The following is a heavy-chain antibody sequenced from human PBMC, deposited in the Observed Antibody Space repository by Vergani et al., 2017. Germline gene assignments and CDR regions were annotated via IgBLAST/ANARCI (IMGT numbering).Heavy chain of an antibody. D-gene: IGHD2-8*02. CDR1: GFTLSHYS. V-gene: IGHV3-21*01. CDR3: VRDVRVSRT. CDR2: ISGNNDDV. Sequence: EVQMVESGGGLVTPGGSLRLFCVASGFTLSHYSMNWVRQAPGKGREWVTSISGNNDDVYYADSDKGRFTISRDNAKNSLYLGRSSLRAEDTAVYYCVRDVRVSRTWGQGTLVAVSS. J-gene: IGHJ3*01.